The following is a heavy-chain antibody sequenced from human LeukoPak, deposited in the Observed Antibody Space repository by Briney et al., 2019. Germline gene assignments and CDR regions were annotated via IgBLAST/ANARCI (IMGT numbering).Heavy chain of an antibody. Sequence: GGSLRLSCAASGFTFSSYAMSWVRQAPGKGLEWVSAISGSGGSTYYADSVKGRFTISRDNSKNTLYLQMNSLRAEDTAVYYCAKDTYEGRSYQHFDYWGQGTLVTVSS. D-gene: IGHD1-26*01. CDR3: AKDTYEGRSYQHFDY. CDR1: GFTFSSYA. CDR2: ISGSGGST. J-gene: IGHJ4*02. V-gene: IGHV3-23*01.